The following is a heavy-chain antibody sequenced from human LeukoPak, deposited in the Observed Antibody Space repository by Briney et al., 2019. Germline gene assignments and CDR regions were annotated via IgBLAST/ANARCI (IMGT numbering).Heavy chain of an antibody. CDR1: GLTFSSYA. Sequence: GGSLRLPCAASGLTFSSYAMSWVRQAPGKGLEWVSVISAGGGSTYYADSVMGRFTISRDNSNNTLYLQMNSLRAEDTAVYYCAKGRTVMYGMDVWGQGTTVTVSS. V-gene: IGHV3-23*01. CDR2: ISAGGGST. D-gene: IGHD4-17*01. J-gene: IGHJ6*02. CDR3: AKGRTVMYGMDV.